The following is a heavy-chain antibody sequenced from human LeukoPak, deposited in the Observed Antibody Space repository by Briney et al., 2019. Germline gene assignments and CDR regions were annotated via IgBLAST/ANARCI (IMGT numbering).Heavy chain of an antibody. D-gene: IGHD4-17*01. CDR1: GYTFTSYA. CDR3: ARAFEDYGDFDY. CDR2: INAGNGNT. V-gene: IGHV1-3*01. J-gene: IGHJ4*02. Sequence: GASVKVSCKASGYTFTSYAMHWVRQAPGQRLEWMGWINAGNGNTKYSQKFQGRVTITRDTSASTAYMELSSLRSEDTAVYYCARAFEDYGDFDYWGQGTLVTVSS.